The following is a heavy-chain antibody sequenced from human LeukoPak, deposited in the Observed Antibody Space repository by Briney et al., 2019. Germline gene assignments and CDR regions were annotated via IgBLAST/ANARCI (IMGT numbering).Heavy chain of an antibody. J-gene: IGHJ5*02. D-gene: IGHD3-22*01. V-gene: IGHV3-74*01. Sequence: PGRSLRLSCAASGFTFNSSWMHWVRQAPGKGLVRVSCINSDGSTTSYADSVKGRFTISRDNAKNTLYLQMNSLRAEDTAVYYCARGLYYDRSGYYYKGNWFDPWGQGTLVTVSS. CDR1: GFTFNSSW. CDR2: INSDGSTT. CDR3: ARGLYYDRSGYYYKGNWFDP.